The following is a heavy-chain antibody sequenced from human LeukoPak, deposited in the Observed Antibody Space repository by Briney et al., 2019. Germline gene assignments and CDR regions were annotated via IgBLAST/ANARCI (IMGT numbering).Heavy chain of an antibody. V-gene: IGHV3-7*03. CDR2: INQDASRK. CDR3: VREGPNLFES. CDR1: GFTSSSYW. Sequence: GGSLRLSCAAAGFTSSSYWMSWVRQAPGKGLEWVANINQDASRKYYAGSVTGRFSVSRDNAQNSLHLQMDSLRAEDTAVYYCVREGPNLFESWGQGTLVTVSS. D-gene: IGHD5-24*01. J-gene: IGHJ4*02.